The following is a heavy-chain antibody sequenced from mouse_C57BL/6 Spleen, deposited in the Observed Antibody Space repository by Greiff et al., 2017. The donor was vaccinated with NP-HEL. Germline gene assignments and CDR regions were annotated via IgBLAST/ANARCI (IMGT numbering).Heavy chain of an antibody. CDR2: IDPENGDT. J-gene: IGHJ2*01. CDR3: TTGYYDYGFDY. V-gene: IGHV14-4*01. CDR1: GFNIKDDY. D-gene: IGHD2-4*01. Sequence: EVQLQQSGAELVRPGASVKLSCTASGFNIKDDYMHWVKQRPEQGLEWIGWIDPENGDTEYASKFQGKATITADTSSNTAYLQLSSLTSEDTAVYYCTTGYYDYGFDYWGQGTTLTVSS.